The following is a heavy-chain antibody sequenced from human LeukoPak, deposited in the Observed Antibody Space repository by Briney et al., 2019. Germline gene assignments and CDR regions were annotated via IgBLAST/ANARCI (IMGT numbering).Heavy chain of an antibody. V-gene: IGHV3-23*01. D-gene: IGHD3-9*01. CDR3: ARVTRYFDWLLRGAMDV. Sequence: GGSLRLSCAASGFTFSSYGMSWVRQAPGKGLEWVSAISGSGGSTYYADSVKGRFTISRDNSKNTLYLQMNSLRAEDTAVYYCARVTRYFDWLLRGAMDVWGKGTTVTVSS. CDR2: ISGSGGST. CDR1: GFTFSSYG. J-gene: IGHJ6*04.